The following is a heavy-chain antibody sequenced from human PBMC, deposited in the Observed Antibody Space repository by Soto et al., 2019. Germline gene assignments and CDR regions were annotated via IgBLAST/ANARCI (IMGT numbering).Heavy chain of an antibody. V-gene: IGHV4-34*01. D-gene: IGHD3-10*01. J-gene: IGHJ5*02. Sequence: SETLSLTCAVYGGSFSGYYWSWIRQPPGKGLEWIGEINHSGSTNYNPSLKSRVTISVDTSKNQFSLKLSSVTAADTAVYYCARGRIGQRITMVRGAYRFDPWGQGTLVTVSS. CDR3: ARGRIGQRITMVRGAYRFDP. CDR1: GGSFSGYY. CDR2: INHSGST.